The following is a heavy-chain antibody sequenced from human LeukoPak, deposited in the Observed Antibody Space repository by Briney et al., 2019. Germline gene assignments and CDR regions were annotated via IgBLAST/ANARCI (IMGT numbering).Heavy chain of an antibody. CDR3: AKYDSSGYIDY. CDR1: GYSFSDYW. V-gene: IGHV5-51*01. Sequence: GESLKISCKGSGYSFSDYWIAWVRQMPGKGLEWMGIVYPGDSDTTYSASLQGQVTFSADKSIKTAYLQWTVLRASDTAMYYCAKYDSSGYIDYWGQGTLVTVSS. D-gene: IGHD6-19*01. J-gene: IGHJ4*02. CDR2: VYPGDSDT.